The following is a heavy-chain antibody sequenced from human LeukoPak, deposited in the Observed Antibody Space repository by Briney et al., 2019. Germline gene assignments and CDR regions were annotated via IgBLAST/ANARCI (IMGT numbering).Heavy chain of an antibody. D-gene: IGHD3-10*01. J-gene: IGHJ5*02. CDR2: INHSGST. CDR3: ARGRNPLHYYYGSGSYYKAANWFDP. CDR1: GGSFSDYY. Sequence: SETLSLTCAVYGGSFSDYYWSWIRQPPGKGLEWIGEINHSGSTNYNPSLKSRVTISVDTSKNQFSLKLSSVTAADTAVYYCARGRNPLHYYYGSGSYYKAANWFDPWGQGTLVTVSS. V-gene: IGHV4-34*01.